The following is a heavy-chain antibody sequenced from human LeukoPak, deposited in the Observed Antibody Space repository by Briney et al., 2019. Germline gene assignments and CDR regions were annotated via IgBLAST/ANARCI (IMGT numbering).Heavy chain of an antibody. D-gene: IGHD6-13*01. Sequence: GRSLRLSCAASGFTFSSYGMHWVRQAPGKGLEWVAVIWYDGSNKYYADSVKGRFTISRDNSKNTLYLQMNSLRAEDTAVYYCARDGSSSWPGFSDYWGQGTLVTVSS. CDR2: IWYDGSNK. J-gene: IGHJ4*02. V-gene: IGHV3-33*01. CDR1: GFTFSSYG. CDR3: ARDGSSSWPGFSDY.